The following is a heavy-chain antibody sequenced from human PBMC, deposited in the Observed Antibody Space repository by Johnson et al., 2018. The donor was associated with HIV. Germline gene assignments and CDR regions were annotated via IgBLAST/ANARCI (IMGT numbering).Heavy chain of an antibody. CDR1: GFTFDDYG. V-gene: IGHV3-66*01. CDR3: ARGLLWFGELLEAFDI. Sequence: VQLVESGGGLVKPGGSLRLSCAASGFTFDDYGMSWVRQAPGKGLEWVSVIYSGGSTFYADSVKGRFTISRDNSKNTLYLQMNSLRTEDTAVYYCARGLLWFGELLEAFDIWGQGTMVTVSS. D-gene: IGHD3-10*01. CDR2: IYSGGST. J-gene: IGHJ3*02.